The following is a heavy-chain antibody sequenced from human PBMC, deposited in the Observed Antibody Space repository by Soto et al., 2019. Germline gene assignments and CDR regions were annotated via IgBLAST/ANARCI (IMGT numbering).Heavy chain of an antibody. CDR1: GYTFTSYY. D-gene: IGHD3-16*01. Sequence: ASVKVSCKASGYTFTSYYMHWVRQAPGQGLEWMGIINPSSGSTNYAQKFQGRVTMTRDTSTSTVYMALSSLRPEDTAVYYCARRDYGDSDYWGQGTLVTVSS. CDR3: ARRDYGDSDY. J-gene: IGHJ4*02. V-gene: IGHV1-46*01. CDR2: INPSSGST.